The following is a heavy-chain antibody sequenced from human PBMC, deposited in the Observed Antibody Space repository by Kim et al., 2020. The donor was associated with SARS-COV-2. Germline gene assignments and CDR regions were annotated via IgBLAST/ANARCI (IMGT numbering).Heavy chain of an antibody. J-gene: IGHJ4*01. CDR3: AKERRGYSGYDSLDY. D-gene: IGHD5-12*01. V-gene: IGHV3-30*18. CDR2: ISYDGSNK. Sequence: GGSLRLSCAASGFTFSSYGMHWVRQAPGKGLEWVAVISYDGSNKYYADSVKGRFTISRDNSKNTLYLQMNSLRAEDTAVYYCAKERRGYSGYDSLDYWG. CDR1: GFTFSSYG.